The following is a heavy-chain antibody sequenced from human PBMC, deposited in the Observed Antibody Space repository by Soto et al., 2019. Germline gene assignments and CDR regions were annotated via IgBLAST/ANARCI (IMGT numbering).Heavy chain of an antibody. CDR3: ATYDFWSGTPIPYYMDV. D-gene: IGHD3-3*01. CDR1: GFTFSSYG. CDR2: IWYDGSNK. Sequence: GGSLRLSCASSGFTFSSYGMHLVRQAPGKGLEWVAVIWYDGSNKYYADSVKGRFTISRDNSKNTLYLQMNSLRAEDTAVYYCATYDFWSGTPIPYYMDVWGKGTTVTVSS. J-gene: IGHJ6*03. V-gene: IGHV3-33*01.